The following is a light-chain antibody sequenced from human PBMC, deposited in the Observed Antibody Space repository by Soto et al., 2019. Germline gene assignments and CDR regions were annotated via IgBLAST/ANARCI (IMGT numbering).Light chain of an antibody. J-gene: IGKJ1*01. CDR2: GAS. CDR1: QTVSSSY. Sequence: EIVLTQSPGTLSLSPGERATLSCRASQTVSSSYLAWYQQKPGQAPRLLIYGASSRATGIPDRFSGSGSGTAFTLTIGRLEPEDVAGYYGQQYGSSPGTFGPETKVEIK. CDR3: QQYGSSPGT. V-gene: IGKV3-20*01.